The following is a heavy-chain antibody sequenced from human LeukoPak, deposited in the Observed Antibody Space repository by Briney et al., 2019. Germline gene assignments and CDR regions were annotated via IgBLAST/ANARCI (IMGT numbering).Heavy chain of an antibody. D-gene: IGHD3-22*01. J-gene: IGHJ3*02. V-gene: IGHV3-33*01. CDR1: GFIFSNYG. CDR3: ARDRGSGYAFDI. Sequence: GRSLRLSCAASGFIFSNYGMHWVRLAPGKGLEWVALIWYDGSNKYYADSVKGRFTISRDSSKNTLYLQMNSLRAEDTAVYYCARDRGSGYAFDIWGQGTMVTVSS. CDR2: IWYDGSNK.